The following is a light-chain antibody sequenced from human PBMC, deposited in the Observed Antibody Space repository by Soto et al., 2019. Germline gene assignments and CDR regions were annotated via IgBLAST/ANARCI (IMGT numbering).Light chain of an antibody. CDR3: CSYAGNYYV. CDR2: DVS. Sequence: QSALTQPRSVSGSPGQSVTISCTGTSSDVGDYNYVSWYQQHPGKAPKLMLYDVSKRPSGVPDRFSGSKSGNTASLTSSGLQAEDEADYYCCSYAGNYYVFGTGTKLTVL. J-gene: IGLJ1*01. CDR1: SSDVGDYNY. V-gene: IGLV2-11*01.